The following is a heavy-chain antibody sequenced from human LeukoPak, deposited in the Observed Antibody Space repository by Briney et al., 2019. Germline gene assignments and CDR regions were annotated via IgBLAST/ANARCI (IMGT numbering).Heavy chain of an antibody. CDR1: AGSISSHY. CDR3: ARLNPGIAARSYYFDY. V-gene: IGHV4-59*11. Sequence: SETLSLTCTVSAGSISSHYWGWIRQPPGKGLEWIGYIYYSGSTNYNPSLKSRVTISVDTSKNQFSLKLSSVAAADTAVYYCARLNPGIAARSYYFDYWGQGTLVTVSS. D-gene: IGHD6-6*01. CDR2: IYYSGST. J-gene: IGHJ4*02.